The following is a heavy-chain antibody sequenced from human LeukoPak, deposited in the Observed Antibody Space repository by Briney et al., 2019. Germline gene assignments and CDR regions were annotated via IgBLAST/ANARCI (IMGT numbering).Heavy chain of an antibody. D-gene: IGHD6-19*01. CDR3: SYSLAVDFGGWFDP. Sequence: SETLSLTCTVSGVSISSSSYYWGWIRQPPGKGLEWIGSIYYSGSTYYNPSLKSRVTISVDTSKNQFSLKLSSVTAADTAVYYCSYSLAVDFGGWFDPWGQVTLVTVSS. CDR2: IYYSGST. V-gene: IGHV4-39*01. CDR1: GVSISSSSYY. J-gene: IGHJ5*02.